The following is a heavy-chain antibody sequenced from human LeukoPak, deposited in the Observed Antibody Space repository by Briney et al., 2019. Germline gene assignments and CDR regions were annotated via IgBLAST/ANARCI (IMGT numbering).Heavy chain of an antibody. J-gene: IGHJ4*02. D-gene: IGHD6-19*01. CDR1: GFTFSNYA. CDR2: MSGSGGST. Sequence: GGSLRLSCAASGFTFSNYAMSWVRQAPGKGLEWVSSMSGSGGSTYYADSVKGRFTISRDNSKNTLYLQMNNLRAEDTALYYCAKNQGQWLVPVDYWGQGTLVTVPS. CDR3: AKNQGQWLVPVDY. V-gene: IGHV3-23*01.